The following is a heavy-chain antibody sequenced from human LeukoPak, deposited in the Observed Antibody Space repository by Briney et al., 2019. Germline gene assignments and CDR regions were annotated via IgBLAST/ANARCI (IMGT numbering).Heavy chain of an antibody. Sequence: ASVRLSCKASGPTFTANYIHWVRQAPGQGLEWMGWISPNSGGINYARKFQGRVTMTRDTSIGTAYMELSRLRSDDTAVYYCATAGYCSGGSCSDWFDPWGQGTLVTVSS. CDR3: ATAGYCSGGSCSDWFDP. CDR1: GPTFTANY. V-gene: IGHV1-2*02. J-gene: IGHJ5*02. D-gene: IGHD2-15*01. CDR2: ISPNSGGI.